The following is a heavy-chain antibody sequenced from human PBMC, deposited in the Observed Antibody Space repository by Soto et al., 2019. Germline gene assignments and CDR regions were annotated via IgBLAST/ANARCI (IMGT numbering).Heavy chain of an antibody. D-gene: IGHD3-10*01. J-gene: IGHJ5*02. CDR1: GFIFSSYA. CDR2: ISGSGGST. CDR3: AKDVKYYGSGSLSLDP. V-gene: IGHV3-23*01. Sequence: PGGSLRLSCAASGFIFSSYAMSWVRQAPGKGLEWVTTISGSGGSTYYAESVKGRFTISRDNSKNTLYLQMNSLRAEDTAVYYCAKDVKYYGSGSLSLDPWGQGTLVTVS.